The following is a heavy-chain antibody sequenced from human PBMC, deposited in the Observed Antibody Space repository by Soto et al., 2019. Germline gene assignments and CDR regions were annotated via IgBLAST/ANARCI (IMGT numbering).Heavy chain of an antibody. CDR1: GGSFSGYY. V-gene: IGHV4-34*01. CDR2: INHSGST. CDR3: ARDVAVGATETGPDYHAMDV. Sequence: SETLSLTCAVYGGSFSGYYWSWIRQPPGKGLEWIGEINHSGSTNYNPSLKSRVTISVDTSKNQFSLKLSSVTAADTAVYYCARDVAVGATETGPDYHAMDVWGQGTTVTVSS. J-gene: IGHJ6*02. D-gene: IGHD1-26*01.